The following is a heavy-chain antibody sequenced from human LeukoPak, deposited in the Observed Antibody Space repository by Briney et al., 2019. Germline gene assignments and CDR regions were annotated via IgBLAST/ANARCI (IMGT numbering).Heavy chain of an antibody. V-gene: IGHV3-74*01. Sequence: GGSLRLSCAASGFTLSGYWMHWVRQAPGEALVWVSRIDPDGTTTNYADSVKGRFTTSRDNAKNTLYLQMNSLRAEDTALYYCTRVQAGRAGLMDVWGRGTTVTVSS. CDR1: GFTLSGYW. D-gene: IGHD6-13*01. J-gene: IGHJ6*02. CDR3: TRVQAGRAGLMDV. CDR2: IDPDGTTT.